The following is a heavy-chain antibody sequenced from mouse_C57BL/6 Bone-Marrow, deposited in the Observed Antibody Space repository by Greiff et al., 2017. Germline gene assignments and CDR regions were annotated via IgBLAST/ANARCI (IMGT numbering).Heavy chain of an antibody. Sequence: QVQLQQSGAELAKPGASVKLSCKASGYTFTSYWMHWVKQRPGQGLEWIGYINPSSGYTKYNQKFKDKATLTADKSSSTAYMQRSSLTYEDSAVYYCAHYYSNPYAMDYWGQGTSVTVSS. CDR3: AHYYSNPYAMDY. CDR1: GYTFTSYW. V-gene: IGHV1-7*01. D-gene: IGHD2-5*01. J-gene: IGHJ4*01. CDR2: INPSSGYT.